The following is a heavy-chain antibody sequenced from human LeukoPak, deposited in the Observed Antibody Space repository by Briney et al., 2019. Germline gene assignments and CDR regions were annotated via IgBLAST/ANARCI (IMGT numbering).Heavy chain of an antibody. V-gene: IGHV4-61*01. CDR1: GGSVSSGSYY. CDR3: ATADIVVVPAAMDRESGYYYYGMDV. CDR2: IYYSGST. Sequence: SETLSLTCTVSGGSVSSGSYYWSWIRQPPGKGLEWIGYIYYSGSTNYNPSLKSRVTISVDTSKNQFSLKLSSVTAADTAVYYCATADIVVVPAAMDRESGYYYYGMDVWGQGTTVTVSS. D-gene: IGHD2-2*01. J-gene: IGHJ6*02.